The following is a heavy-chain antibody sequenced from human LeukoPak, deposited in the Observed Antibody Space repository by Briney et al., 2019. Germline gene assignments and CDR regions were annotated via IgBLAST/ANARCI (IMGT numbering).Heavy chain of an antibody. CDR2: INPIFGTA. Sequence: SVKVSCKASGGTFSSYAISWVRQAPGQGLEWMGGINPIFGTANYAQKFQGRVTITADESTSTAYMELSSLRSEDTAVYYCAREAHPYCTNGVCYTGFDYWGQGTLVTVSS. D-gene: IGHD2-8*01. J-gene: IGHJ4*02. CDR1: GGTFSSYA. CDR3: AREAHPYCTNGVCYTGFDY. V-gene: IGHV1-69*13.